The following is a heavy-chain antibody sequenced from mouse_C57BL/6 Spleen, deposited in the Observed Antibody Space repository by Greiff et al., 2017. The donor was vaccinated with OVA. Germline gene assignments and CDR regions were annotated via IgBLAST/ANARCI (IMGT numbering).Heavy chain of an antibody. CDR3: ARGGDDYDYYAMDY. J-gene: IGHJ4*01. CDR2: INYDGSST. D-gene: IGHD2-4*01. V-gene: IGHV5-16*01. CDR1: GFTFSDYY. Sequence: DVHLVESEGGLVQPGSSMKLSCTASGFTFSDYYMAWVRQVPEKGLEWVANINYDGSSTYYLDSLKSRFIISRDNAKNILYLQMSSLKSEDTATYYCARGGDDYDYYAMDYWGQGTSVTVSS.